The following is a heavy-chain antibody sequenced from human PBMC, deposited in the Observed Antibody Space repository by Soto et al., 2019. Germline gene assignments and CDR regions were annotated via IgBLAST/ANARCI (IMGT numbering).Heavy chain of an antibody. Sequence: ASVKVSCKASGYTFTGYYMHWVRQAPGQGLEWMGWINPNSGGTNYAQKFQGWVTMTRDTSISTAYMELSRLRSDDTAVYYCAREVVVPAPYYYYGMDVWGQGTTVTVSS. J-gene: IGHJ6*02. CDR1: GYTFTGYY. D-gene: IGHD2-2*01. V-gene: IGHV1-2*04. CDR3: AREVVVPAPYYYYGMDV. CDR2: INPNSGGT.